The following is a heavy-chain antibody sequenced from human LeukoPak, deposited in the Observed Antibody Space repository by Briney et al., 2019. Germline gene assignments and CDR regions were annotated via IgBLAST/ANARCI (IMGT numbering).Heavy chain of an antibody. CDR3: ARGRGLAWEQWLVDY. CDR1: GGSFSGYY. CDR2: INHSGST. V-gene: IGHV4-34*01. D-gene: IGHD6-19*01. J-gene: IGHJ4*02. Sequence: SETLSLTCAVYGGSFSGYYWSWIRQPPGKGLGWIGEINHSGSTNYNPSLKSRVTISVDTSKNQFSLKLSSVTAADTAVYYCARGRGLAWEQWLVDYWGQGTLVTVSS.